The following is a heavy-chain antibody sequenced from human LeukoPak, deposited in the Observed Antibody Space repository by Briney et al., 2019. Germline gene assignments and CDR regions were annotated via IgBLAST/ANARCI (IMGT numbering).Heavy chain of an antibody. V-gene: IGHV3-53*01. CDR3: AKSGGLSGSGRLAMDV. CDR2: IYSGGST. D-gene: IGHD3-10*01. J-gene: IGHJ6*02. CDR1: GFTVSSNY. Sequence: GGSLRLSCAASGFTVSSNYMSWVRQAPGKGLEWVSVIYSGGSTNYADSVKGRFTSSRDNSNNTLYVQVNSLRVEDTAVYYCAKSGGLSGSGRLAMDVWGQGTTVTVSS.